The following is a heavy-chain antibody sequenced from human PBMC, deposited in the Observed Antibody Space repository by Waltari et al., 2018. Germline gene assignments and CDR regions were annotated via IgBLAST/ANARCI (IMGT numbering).Heavy chain of an antibody. Sequence: QVQLVQSGAEVKKPGASVKISCKTSEYTFTSSYIHWVRQAPGQGLEWMGIINPRCGRTIYAQKFQGRVTMTRDTSTSTVYMELSSLRSDDTAVYYCALDTGALWMDVWGQGTTVTVSS. V-gene: IGHV1-46*01. CDR1: EYTFTSSY. CDR2: INPRCGRT. D-gene: IGHD2-21*01. CDR3: ALDTGALWMDV. J-gene: IGHJ6*02.